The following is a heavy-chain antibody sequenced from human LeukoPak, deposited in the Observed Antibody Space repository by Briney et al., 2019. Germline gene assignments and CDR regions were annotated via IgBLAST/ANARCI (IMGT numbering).Heavy chain of an antibody. Sequence: GGSLRLSCVASEFNFFSYGMQWVRQAPGKGLVWVSRLFTDGTTTSYADSVKGRFTISRDNSKNTLYLQMNSLRAEDTAVYYCARVDSSDWNAYFYYLDVWGQGTTVTVSS. D-gene: IGHD6-19*01. CDR3: ARVDSSDWNAYFYYLDV. V-gene: IGHV3-74*01. CDR1: EFNFFSYG. J-gene: IGHJ6*03. CDR2: LFTDGTTT.